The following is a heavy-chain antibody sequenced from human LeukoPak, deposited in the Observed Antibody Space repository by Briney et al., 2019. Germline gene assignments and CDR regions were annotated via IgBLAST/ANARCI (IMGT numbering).Heavy chain of an antibody. D-gene: IGHD6-13*01. Sequence: PGGSLRLSCAASGFTFSSYGMHWVRQAPGKGLEWVAFIRFDGSAKNYADSVKGRFNISRDNAKNTLYLQMSSLRAEDMAVYYCARDCPYSSSWYARVYYYYYMDVWGKGTTVTISS. J-gene: IGHJ6*03. CDR2: IRFDGSAK. V-gene: IGHV3-30*02. CDR1: GFTFSSYG. CDR3: ARDCPYSSSWYARVYYYYYMDV.